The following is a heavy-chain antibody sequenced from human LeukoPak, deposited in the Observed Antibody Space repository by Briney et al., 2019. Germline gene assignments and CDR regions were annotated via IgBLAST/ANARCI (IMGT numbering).Heavy chain of an antibody. CDR1: GGSISSHY. CDR3: ARATVEMATPAIGWFDP. Sequence: PSETLSLTCTVSGGSISSHYWSWIRQPPGKGLEWIGYIYYSGSTNYNPSLKSRVTISVDTSKNRFSLKLSSVTAADTAVYYCARATVEMATPAIGWFDPWGQGTLVTVSS. V-gene: IGHV4-59*11. J-gene: IGHJ5*02. D-gene: IGHD5-24*01. CDR2: IYYSGST.